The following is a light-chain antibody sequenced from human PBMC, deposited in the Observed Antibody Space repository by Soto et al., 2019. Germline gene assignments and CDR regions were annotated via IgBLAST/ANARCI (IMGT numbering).Light chain of an antibody. V-gene: IGKV3-20*01. CDR1: QSVSSSY. J-gene: IGKJ1*01. CDR3: QQYGISPRT. Sequence: EIVLTQSPGTLSLSPGERATLSCRASQSVSSSYLAWYQQKPGQAPRLFIYGASTRATGVPDRFSGSGSGTDFTLTISRLEPEDFAVYHCQQYGISPRTFGQGTKVEIK. CDR2: GAS.